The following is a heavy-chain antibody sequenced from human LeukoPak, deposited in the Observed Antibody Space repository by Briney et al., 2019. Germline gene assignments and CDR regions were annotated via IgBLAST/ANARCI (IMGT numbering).Heavy chain of an antibody. CDR3: AGWPSSSWYKVAAFGI. CDR2: ISYDESFK. J-gene: IGHJ3*02. V-gene: IGHV3-30*03. CDR1: GFTFSSYG. D-gene: IGHD6-13*01. Sequence: PGRSLRLSCAASGFTFSSYGMHWVRQAPGKGLEWVAVISYDESFKYYSDSVKGRFTISRDNSKNTLYLQINSLRAEDTAVYYCAGWPSSSWYKVAAFGIWGQGTMVTVSS.